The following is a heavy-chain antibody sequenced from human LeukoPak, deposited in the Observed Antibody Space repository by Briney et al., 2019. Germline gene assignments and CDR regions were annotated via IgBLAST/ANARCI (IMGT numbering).Heavy chain of an antibody. Sequence: PGGYLRLSCAASGFTFSSYAMSWVRQAPGKGLEWVSAISGSGGSTYYADSVKGRFTISRDNSKNTLYLQMNSLGAEDTAVYYCAKDLAYFVYYYDSSGYYGADYWGQGTLVTVSS. CDR2: ISGSGGST. CDR1: GFTFSSYA. CDR3: AKDLAYFVYYYDSSGYYGADY. J-gene: IGHJ4*02. V-gene: IGHV3-23*01. D-gene: IGHD3-22*01.